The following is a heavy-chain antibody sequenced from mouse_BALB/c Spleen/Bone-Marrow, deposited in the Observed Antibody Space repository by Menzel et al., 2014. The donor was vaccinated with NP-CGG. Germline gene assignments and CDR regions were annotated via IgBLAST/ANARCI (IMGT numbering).Heavy chain of an antibody. J-gene: IGHJ4*01. CDR3: SRGRRDALDY. CDR1: GYTFTSYY. Sequence: QVQLKQSGAELVKPGASVKLSCKASGYTFTSYYMYWVKQRPGLGLEWFGEINPSNGGTNFNEKFKNKATLTVDKSSSTAYMQLSSLTSEDSAVYYCSRGRRDALDYWGQGTSVTVSS. CDR2: INPSNGGT. V-gene: IGHV1S81*02.